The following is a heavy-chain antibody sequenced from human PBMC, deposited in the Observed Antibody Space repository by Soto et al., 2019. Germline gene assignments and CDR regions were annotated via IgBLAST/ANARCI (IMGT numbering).Heavy chain of an antibody. CDR1: GDTFSSYT. CDR3: AITDSPYFHILTGPGRHFYHHYLGV. J-gene: IGHJ6*03. D-gene: IGHD3-9*01. Sequence: SVKVSCKASGDTFSSYTISWVRQAPGQGLEWMGRIIPILGIANYAQKFQGRVTITADKSTSTAYMELSSLRSEDTAVYYFAITDSPYFHILTGPGRHFYHHYLGVWGKGTTVTGPS. V-gene: IGHV1-69*02. CDR2: IIPILGIA.